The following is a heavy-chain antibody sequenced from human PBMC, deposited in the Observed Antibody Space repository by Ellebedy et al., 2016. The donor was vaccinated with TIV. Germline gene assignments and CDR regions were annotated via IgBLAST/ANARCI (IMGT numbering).Heavy chain of an antibody. J-gene: IGHJ6*03. Sequence: GESLKISXAASGFTFSGSAMHWVRQASGKGLEWVGRIRSKVNSYATAYAASVKGRFTISRDDSKNTAYLQMNSLKTEDTAVYFCTRITDYTSLNYMDVWGKGTTVTVSS. CDR3: TRITDYTSLNYMDV. CDR1: GFTFSGSA. CDR2: IRSKVNSYAT. V-gene: IGHV3-73*01. D-gene: IGHD4-11*01.